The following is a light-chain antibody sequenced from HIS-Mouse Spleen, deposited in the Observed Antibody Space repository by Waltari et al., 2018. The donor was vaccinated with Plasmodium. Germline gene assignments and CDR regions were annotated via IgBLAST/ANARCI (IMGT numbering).Light chain of an antibody. Sequence: EIVLTQSPGTLSLSPGERATLSCRASQSVSSSYLAWYQQKPGQAPRLLIYAASSRATGIPDRFSGSASGTDFTLTISRLEPEDFAVYYCQQYGSSPYTFGQGTKLEIK. CDR3: QQYGSSPYT. CDR1: QSVSSSY. V-gene: IGKV3-20*01. J-gene: IGKJ2*01. CDR2: AAS.